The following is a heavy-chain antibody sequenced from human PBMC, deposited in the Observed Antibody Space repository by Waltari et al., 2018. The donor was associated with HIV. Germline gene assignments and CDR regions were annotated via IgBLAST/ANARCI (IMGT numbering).Heavy chain of an antibody. CDR3: ATGGGQFRFGVAKRTYGMDV. Sequence: QVQLVESGGGLVKPGGSLRLSCAASGFTFSDYHMSWIRQAPGKGLEWVSYISSSGSTIYYAGSVRGRFTISRDNAKNSLYRKVSSLRAEDTAVYYCATGGGQFRFGVAKRTYGMDVWGQGTTVTVSS. CDR2: ISSSGSTI. CDR1: GFTFSDYH. J-gene: IGHJ6*02. V-gene: IGHV3-11*01. D-gene: IGHD3-10*01.